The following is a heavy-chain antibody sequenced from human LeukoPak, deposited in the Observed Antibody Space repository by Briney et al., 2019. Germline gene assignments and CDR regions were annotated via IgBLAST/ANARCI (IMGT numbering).Heavy chain of an antibody. Sequence: PSETLSLTCTVSGGSISSYYWSWIRQPPGKGLEWIGYIYYSGSTNYNPSLKSRATISVDTSKNQFSLKLSSVTAADTAVYYCARDTFWSGTNWFDPWGQGTLVTVSS. CDR1: GGSISSYY. CDR2: IYYSGST. V-gene: IGHV4-59*01. D-gene: IGHD3-3*01. J-gene: IGHJ5*02. CDR3: ARDTFWSGTNWFDP.